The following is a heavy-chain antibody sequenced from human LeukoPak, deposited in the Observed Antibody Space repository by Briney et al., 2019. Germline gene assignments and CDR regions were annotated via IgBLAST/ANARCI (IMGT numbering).Heavy chain of an antibody. D-gene: IGHD1-1*01. Sequence: GASVKVSCKASGYTFTGYYMHWVRQAPGQGLEWMGWINPNSGGTNYAQKFQGWVTTTRDTSISTAYMELSRLRSDDTAVYYCARGTGTKGRLIYYFDYWGQGTLVTVSS. CDR3: ARGTGTKGRLIYYFDY. J-gene: IGHJ4*02. CDR1: GYTFTGYY. V-gene: IGHV1-2*04. CDR2: INPNSGGT.